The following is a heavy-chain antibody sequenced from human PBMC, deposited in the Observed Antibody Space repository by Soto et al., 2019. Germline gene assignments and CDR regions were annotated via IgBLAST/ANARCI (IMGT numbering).Heavy chain of an antibody. J-gene: IGHJ6*02. D-gene: IGHD6-6*01. CDR1: GGTFSSYA. Sequence: QVQLVQSGAEVKKPGSSVKVSCKASGGTFSSYAISWVRQAPGQGLEWMGGIIPIFGTANYAQKFQGRVTITADESTSTAYVELSSLRSEDTAVYYCARESFYSSSSDRWRDYYYYYGMDVWGQGTTVTVSS. CDR3: ARESFYSSSSDRWRDYYYYYGMDV. CDR2: IIPIFGTA. V-gene: IGHV1-69*12.